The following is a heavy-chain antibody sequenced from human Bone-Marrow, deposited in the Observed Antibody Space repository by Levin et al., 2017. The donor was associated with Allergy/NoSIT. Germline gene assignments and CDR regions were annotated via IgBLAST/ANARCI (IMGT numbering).Heavy chain of an antibody. CDR1: GYTFSDYY. CDR2: ILPSSGNT. J-gene: IGHJ3*01. V-gene: IGHV1-2*02. D-gene: IGHD3-22*01. Sequence: PGESLKISCKTSGYTFSDYYLHWVRQAPGQGLEWMGWILPSSGNTDYVQTFLGRVTLTTDTSLSTAYMELNTLTSDDTAVYYCARGFYDSRGFYYPRPRGAFAFWGQGTRVTVSA. CDR3: ARGFYDSRGFYYPRPRGAFAF.